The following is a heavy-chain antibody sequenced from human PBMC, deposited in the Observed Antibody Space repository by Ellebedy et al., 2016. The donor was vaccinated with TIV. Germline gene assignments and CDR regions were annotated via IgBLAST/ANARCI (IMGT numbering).Heavy chain of an antibody. CDR1: GYAFTSYY. CDR2: INPSGGST. Sequence: ASVKVSXXASGYAFTSYYMHWVRQAPGQGLEWMGIINPSGGSTSYAQKFQGRVTMTRDTSTSTVYMELSSLRSEDTAVYYCARAEGTDYSTPLDYWGQGTLVTVSS. D-gene: IGHD4-11*01. CDR3: ARAEGTDYSTPLDY. V-gene: IGHV1-46*01. J-gene: IGHJ4*02.